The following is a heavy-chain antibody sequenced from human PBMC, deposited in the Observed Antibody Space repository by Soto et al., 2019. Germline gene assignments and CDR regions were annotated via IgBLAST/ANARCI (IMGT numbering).Heavy chain of an antibody. D-gene: IGHD4-4*01. Sequence: QVQLVQSGAEVKKPGASVKVSCKASGYTFTSYDINWVRQATGQGLEWMGWMNPNSGNTGYAQKFQGRVTMTRNTSIGTAYMELSSLRSEDTAVYYCARRWYSKYADNWFDPWGQGTLVTVSS. CDR2: MNPNSGNT. CDR3: ARRWYSKYADNWFDP. CDR1: GYTFTSYD. V-gene: IGHV1-8*01. J-gene: IGHJ5*02.